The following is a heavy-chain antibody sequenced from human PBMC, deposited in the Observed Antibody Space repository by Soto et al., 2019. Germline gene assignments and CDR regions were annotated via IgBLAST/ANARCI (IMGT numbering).Heavy chain of an antibody. D-gene: IGHD6-6*01. Sequence: GWSLRLSCAASGFTVSSNYMSWVRQAPGKGLEWVSVIYSGGSTYYAHSVKGRFTISRDNSKNTLYLQMNSLRAEDTAVYYCAGGPLGSSRRQLSAFDIWGQGTMVTVSS. V-gene: IGHV3-53*01. CDR1: GFTVSSNY. CDR3: AGGPLGSSRRQLSAFDI. J-gene: IGHJ3*02. CDR2: IYSGGST.